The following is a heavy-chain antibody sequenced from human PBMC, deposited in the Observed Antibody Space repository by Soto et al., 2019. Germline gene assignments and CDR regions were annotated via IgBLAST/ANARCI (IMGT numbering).Heavy chain of an antibody. V-gene: IGHV3-30*18. D-gene: IGHD6-13*01. Sequence: QVQLVESGGGVVQPGRSLRLSCAASGFTFSSYGMHWVRQAPGKGLEWVAVISYDGSNKYYADSVKGRFTISRDNSKNALYLQMNSLRAEDTAVDYCAKDCVGGYSSSWYAPDYWGQGTLVTVSS. CDR2: ISYDGSNK. CDR3: AKDCVGGYSSSWYAPDY. CDR1: GFTFSSYG. J-gene: IGHJ4*02.